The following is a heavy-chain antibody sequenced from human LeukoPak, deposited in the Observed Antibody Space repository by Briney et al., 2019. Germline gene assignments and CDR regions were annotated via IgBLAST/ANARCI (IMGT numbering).Heavy chain of an antibody. V-gene: IGHV3-33*01. D-gene: IGHD5-18*01. Sequence: CVRRIPRKKLEWVAVIWYDGSNKWYADSVKGRFTISRDNSKNTLYLQMDSLRAEDTAVYYCTRPYTAMDTRWGQGTLVTVSS. CDR2: IWYDGSNK. CDR3: TRPYTAMDTR. J-gene: IGHJ4*02.